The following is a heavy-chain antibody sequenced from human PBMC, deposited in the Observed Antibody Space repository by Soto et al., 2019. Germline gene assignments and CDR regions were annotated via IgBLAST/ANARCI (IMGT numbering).Heavy chain of an antibody. Sequence: QVQLVQSGAEVKKPGASVNISCKASGFTFTKYALHWVRQAPGQRPEWMGWVNAGSGNTRYLQRFRCRITITRDTSASTVYLDLSSLTSEDTAVYFCARDYADIAVAGIPLLAHWGQGTLVTVSS. D-gene: IGHD6-19*01. J-gene: IGHJ4*01. CDR1: GFTFTKYA. CDR3: ARDYADIAVAGIPLLAH. CDR2: VNAGSGNT. V-gene: IGHV1-3*01.